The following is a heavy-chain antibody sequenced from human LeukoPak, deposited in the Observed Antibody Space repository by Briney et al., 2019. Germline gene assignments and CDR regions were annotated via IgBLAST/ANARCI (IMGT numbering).Heavy chain of an antibody. D-gene: IGHD2-2*01. J-gene: IGHJ4*02. CDR3: ARAPSPGLGYCSSTSCYPDY. Sequence: ASAKVSCKASGYTFTGYYMHWVRQAPGQGLEWMGWINPNSGGTNYAQKFQGRVTMTRDTSISTAYMELSRLRSDDTAVYYCARAPSPGLGYCSSTSCYPDYWGQGTLVTVSS. CDR1: GYTFTGYY. CDR2: INPNSGGT. V-gene: IGHV1-2*02.